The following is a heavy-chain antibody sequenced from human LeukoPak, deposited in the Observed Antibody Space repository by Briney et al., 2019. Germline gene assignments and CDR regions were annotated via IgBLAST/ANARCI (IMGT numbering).Heavy chain of an antibody. CDR1: GYTFTSYY. J-gene: IGHJ4*02. CDR3: ATIGSPHSGSYYGRFDY. Sequence: GASVKVSCKASGYTFTSYYMHWVRQAPGQGLEWMGIINPSGGSTSYAQKFQGRVTITADESTSTAYMELSSLRSEDTAVYYCATIGSPHSGSYYGRFDYWGQGTLVTVSS. D-gene: IGHD1-26*01. V-gene: IGHV1-46*01. CDR2: INPSGGST.